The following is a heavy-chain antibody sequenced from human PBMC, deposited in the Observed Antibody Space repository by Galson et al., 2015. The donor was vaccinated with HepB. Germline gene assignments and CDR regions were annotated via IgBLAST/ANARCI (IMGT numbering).Heavy chain of an antibody. CDR1: GYTFTSYG. D-gene: IGHD2/OR15-2a*01. J-gene: IGHJ5*02. Sequence: QSGAEVKKPGESLKISCKGSGYTFTSYGISWVRQAPGQGLEWMGWISAYNGNTNYAQKLQGRVTMTTDTSTSTAYMELRSLRSDDTAVYYCARGAVTGGRQALESWFDPWGQGTLVTVSS. CDR2: ISAYNGNT. CDR3: ARGAVTGGRQALESWFDP. V-gene: IGHV1-18*04.